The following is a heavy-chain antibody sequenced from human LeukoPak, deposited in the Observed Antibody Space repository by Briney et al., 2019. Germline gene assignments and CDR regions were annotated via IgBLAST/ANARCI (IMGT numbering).Heavy chain of an antibody. CDR3: ARNYGGGY. D-gene: IGHD4-23*01. J-gene: IGHJ4*02. V-gene: IGHV3-48*01. CDR1: GFTFSSYS. Sequence: GGSLRLSCAASGFTFSSYSMNWARQAPGKGLEWVSYISYSSSTIYYADSVKGRFSISRDNAKNSLYLQMNSLRAEDTAVYYCARNYGGGYWGQGTLVTVSS. CDR2: ISYSSSTI.